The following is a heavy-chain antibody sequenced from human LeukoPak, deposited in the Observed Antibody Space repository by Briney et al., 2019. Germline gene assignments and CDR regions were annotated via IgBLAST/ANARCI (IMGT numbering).Heavy chain of an antibody. V-gene: IGHV3-74*01. CDR3: ARDARVGDPFDY. J-gene: IGHJ4*02. CDR1: GFTFSEYW. CDR2: IRTDGDT. Sequence: GGSLRLSCAASGFTFSEYWMHWVRQAPGKGLVWVSRIRTDGDTSYADSVRGRFTISRDNSKNTLYLQMNSLRAEDTAVYYCARDARVGDPFDYWGQGALVTVSS. D-gene: IGHD4-17*01.